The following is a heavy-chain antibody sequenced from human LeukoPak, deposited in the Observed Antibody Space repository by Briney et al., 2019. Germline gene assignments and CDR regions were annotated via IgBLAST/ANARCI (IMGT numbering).Heavy chain of an antibody. CDR3: AKVSLYPLDAFDI. V-gene: IGHV3-30*18. Sequence: PGRSLRLSCAASGFTFSSYGTHWVRQAPGKGLDWVAVISYDGSNKYYADSVKGRFTISRDNSKNTLYLQMNSLRAEDTAVYYCAKVSLYPLDAFDIWGQGTMSPSLQ. D-gene: IGHD2-2*02. CDR2: ISYDGSNK. J-gene: IGHJ3*02. CDR1: GFTFSSYG.